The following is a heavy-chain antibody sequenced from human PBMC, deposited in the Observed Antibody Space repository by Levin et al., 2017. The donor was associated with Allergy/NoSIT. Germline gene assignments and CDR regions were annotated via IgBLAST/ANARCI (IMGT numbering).Heavy chain of an antibody. CDR2: ISYDGSNK. CDR3: AKDPLAVAGSGFGWYFDL. CDR1: GFTFSSYG. J-gene: IGHJ2*01. V-gene: IGHV3-30*18. D-gene: IGHD6-19*01. Sequence: GGSLRLSCAASGFTFSSYGMHWVRQAPGKGLEWVAVISYDGSNKYYADSVKGRFTISRDNSKNTLYLQMNSLRAEDTAVYYCAKDPLAVAGSGFGWYFDLWGRGTLVTVSS.